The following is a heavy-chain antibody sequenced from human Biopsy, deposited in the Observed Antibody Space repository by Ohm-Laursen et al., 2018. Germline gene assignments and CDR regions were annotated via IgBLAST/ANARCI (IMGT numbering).Heavy chain of an antibody. Sequence: TPSLTCAVYGESFNGYYWSWIRQTPGKGLEWIGEINHSGRINYNPSLKSRVTISVDTSKNQFSLKVRSVTAADTAVYYCVRGVDYYDPYHYYALDVWGQGTTVTVSS. CDR1: GESFNGYY. CDR2: INHSGRI. CDR3: VRGVDYYDPYHYYALDV. V-gene: IGHV4-34*01. J-gene: IGHJ6*02. D-gene: IGHD3-22*01.